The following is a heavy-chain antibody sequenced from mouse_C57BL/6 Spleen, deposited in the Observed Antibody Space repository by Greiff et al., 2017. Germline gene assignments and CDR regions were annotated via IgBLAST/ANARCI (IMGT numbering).Heavy chain of an antibody. CDR2: IRRNRNNYAT. CDR3: VSQGFYDYEGDYAMDY. D-gene: IGHD2-4*01. J-gene: IGHJ4*01. V-gene: IGHV10-1*01. Sequence: EVMLVESGGGLVQPKGSLKLSCAASGFSFNTYAMNWVRQAPGKGLEWVARIRRNRNNYATYYDDSVKDRFTISRDNSESMLYLQMNNLKTEDTAMYYCVSQGFYDYEGDYAMDYWGQGTSVTVSS. CDR1: GFSFNTYA.